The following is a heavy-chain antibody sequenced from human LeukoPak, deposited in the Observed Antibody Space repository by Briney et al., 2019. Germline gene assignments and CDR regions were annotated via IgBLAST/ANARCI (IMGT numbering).Heavy chain of an antibody. V-gene: IGHV3-49*04. J-gene: IGHJ4*02. Sequence: PGGSLRLSCTASGFTFGDYAMSWVRQAPGKGLEWVGFIRSKAYGGTTEYAASVKGRFTISRDDSKSIAYLQMNSLKTEDTAVYYCTRVYYDILTFDYWGQGTLVTVSS. D-gene: IGHD3-9*01. CDR3: TRVYYDILTFDY. CDR2: IRSKAYGGTT. CDR1: GFTFGDYA.